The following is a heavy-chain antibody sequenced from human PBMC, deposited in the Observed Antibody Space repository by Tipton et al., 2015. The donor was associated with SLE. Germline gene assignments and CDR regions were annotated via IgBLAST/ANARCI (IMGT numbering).Heavy chain of an antibody. V-gene: IGHV3-23*01. D-gene: IGHD2-15*01. CDR3: AKDRYCGGGTCFASYFDS. Sequence: SLRLSCAASGLTFRTYAMSWVRQAPGKGLEWVSTISGGGGSTYYADSVRGRFTISRDNSKNTLSLQMNSLRGEDTAIYFCAKDRYCGGGTCFASYFDSWGQGTLVAVSS. CDR1: GLTFRTYA. CDR2: ISGGGGST. J-gene: IGHJ4*02.